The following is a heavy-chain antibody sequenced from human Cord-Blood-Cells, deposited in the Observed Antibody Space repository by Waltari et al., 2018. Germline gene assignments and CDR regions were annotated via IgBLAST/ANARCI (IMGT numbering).Heavy chain of an antibody. CDR3: ARDRGGLGIGDI. V-gene: IGHV1-2*02. Sequence: QLQRLQPGAAGRKPGPSGRFSCRGSVYTSPASYMPWGGQALDQGLGGMGWTNPNVGGTNYAQKFQGRVTMTRDTSISTAYMELSRLRSDDTAVYYCARDRGGLGIGDIWGQGTMVTVSS. D-gene: IGHD7-27*01. J-gene: IGHJ3*02. CDR1: VYTSPASY. CDR2: TNPNVGGT.